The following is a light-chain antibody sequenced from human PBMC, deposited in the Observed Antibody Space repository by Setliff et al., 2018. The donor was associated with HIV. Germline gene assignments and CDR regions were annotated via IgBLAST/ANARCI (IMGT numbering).Light chain of an antibody. CDR1: SSDVGGYNS. V-gene: IGLV2-14*01. Sequence: QSVLTQPASVSGSPGQSITISCTGTSSDVGGYNSVSWYQQHPGKAPKVIIYEVTDRPSGVSDRFSGSKPGNTASLTISGLQAEDEADYYCSSYTSRNSYVFGTGTRSPS. J-gene: IGLJ1*01. CDR2: EVT. CDR3: SSYTSRNSYV.